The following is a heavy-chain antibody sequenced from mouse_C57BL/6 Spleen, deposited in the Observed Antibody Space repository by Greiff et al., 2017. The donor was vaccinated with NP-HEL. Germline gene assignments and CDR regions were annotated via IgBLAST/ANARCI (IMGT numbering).Heavy chain of an antibody. CDR3: ARFITTVVEAMDY. CDR1: GFTFSSYA. D-gene: IGHD1-1*01. Sequence: EVQGVESGGGLVKPGGSLKLSCAASGFTFSSYAMSWVRQTPEKRLEWVATISDGGSYTYYPDNVKGRFTISRDNAKNNLYLQMSHLKSEDTAMYYCARFITTVVEAMDYWGQGTSVTVSS. CDR2: ISDGGSYT. J-gene: IGHJ4*01. V-gene: IGHV5-4*01.